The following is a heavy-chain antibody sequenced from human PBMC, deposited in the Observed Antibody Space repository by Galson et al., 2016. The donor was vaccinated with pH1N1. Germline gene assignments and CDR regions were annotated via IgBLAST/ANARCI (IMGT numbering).Heavy chain of an antibody. CDR1: GYRFTNYW. Sequence: QSGAEVKKPGESLKISCKASGYRFTNYWIAWVRQVPGKGLEWVGVVNPGGSTIRYSPPFQGQVPISSDKSINTAYLQWVSLKASDTATYYCARQYDFGDYRGNAFDIWGLGTMVIVSS. V-gene: IGHV5-51*03. CDR2: VNPGGSTI. J-gene: IGHJ3*02. D-gene: IGHD4-17*01. CDR3: ARQYDFGDYRGNAFDI.